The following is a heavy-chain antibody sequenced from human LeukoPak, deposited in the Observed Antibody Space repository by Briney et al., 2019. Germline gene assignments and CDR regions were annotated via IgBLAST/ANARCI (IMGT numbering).Heavy chain of an antibody. V-gene: IGHV4-34*01. Sequence: PSETLSLTCTVSGGSISSYYWSWIRQPPGKGLEWIGEINHSGSTNYNPSLKSRVTISVDTSKNQFSLKLSSVTAADTAVYYCARGYYDFWSGYLRDAFDIWGQGTMVTVSS. CDR2: INHSGST. CDR1: GGSISSYY. CDR3: ARGYYDFWSGYLRDAFDI. J-gene: IGHJ3*02. D-gene: IGHD3-3*01.